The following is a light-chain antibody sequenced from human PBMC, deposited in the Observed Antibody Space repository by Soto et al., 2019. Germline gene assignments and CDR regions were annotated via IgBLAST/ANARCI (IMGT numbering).Light chain of an antibody. CDR2: EVS. J-gene: IGLJ2*01. V-gene: IGLV2-8*01. CDR3: NSYAGSNNVV. CDR1: SSDVGGYNY. Sequence: QSALTQPPSASGSPGQSVTISCTGTSSDVGGYNYVSWYQQHPGKVPKLLIYEVSKRPSGVPARFSGSKSGNTASLTVSGLQAEDEADYYCNSYAGSNNVVFGGGTKVTVL.